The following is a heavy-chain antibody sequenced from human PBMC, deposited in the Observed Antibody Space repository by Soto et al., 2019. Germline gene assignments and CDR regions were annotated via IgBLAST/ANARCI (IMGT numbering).Heavy chain of an antibody. CDR3: ASTSGDSSGYQFDY. D-gene: IGHD3-22*01. J-gene: IGHJ4*01. Sequence: PSETLSLTCAVSSGSISSGGYSWSWIRQPPGKGLEWIGYIYHSGSTYYDPSLKSRVTISVDRSKNQFFLKLGSVTAADTAVYYCASTSGDSSGYQFDYWGQGTLVTVSS. V-gene: IGHV4-30-2*01. CDR2: IYHSGST. CDR1: SGSISSGGYS.